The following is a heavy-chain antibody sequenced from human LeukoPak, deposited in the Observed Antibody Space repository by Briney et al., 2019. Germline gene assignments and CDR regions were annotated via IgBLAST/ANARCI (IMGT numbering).Heavy chain of an antibody. CDR1: GFTFSSYA. CDR2: ISGSGGST. V-gene: IGHV3-23*01. CDR3: AKDLSFSVGRFDY. Sequence: AGGSLRLSCAASGFTFSSYAMSWVRQAPGKGLEWVSAISGSGGSTYYADSVKGRFTISRDNSKNTLYLQMNSLRAEDTAVYYCAKDLSFSVGRFDYWGQGTLVTVSS. J-gene: IGHJ4*02. D-gene: IGHD2/OR15-2a*01.